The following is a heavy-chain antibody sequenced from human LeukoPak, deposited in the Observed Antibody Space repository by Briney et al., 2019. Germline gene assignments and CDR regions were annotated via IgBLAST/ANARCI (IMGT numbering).Heavy chain of an antibody. Sequence: GGSLRLSCAASGFTFSDYYMSWIRQAPGKGLEWVSYISSSGSTIYYADSVKGRFTISRDNAKNSLYLQMNSLRAEDTAVYYCARADIVVVTAILQFFDYWGQGTLVTVSS. J-gene: IGHJ4*02. V-gene: IGHV3-11*01. D-gene: IGHD2-21*02. CDR1: GFTFSDYY. CDR2: ISSSGSTI. CDR3: ARADIVVVTAILQFFDY.